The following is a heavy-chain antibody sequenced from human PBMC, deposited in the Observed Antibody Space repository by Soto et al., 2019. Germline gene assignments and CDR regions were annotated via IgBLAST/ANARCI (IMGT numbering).Heavy chain of an antibody. V-gene: IGHV3-23*01. J-gene: IGHJ6*02. Sequence: EVQLMESGGGLVQPGGSVRLSCEASGFTFSDYAMTWVRQPPGKGLEWVSAISLRGESAFFADSVKGRFTISRDNSKNTLSLQMNSLRLEVTAVHFSARSPSIYSVSRTYLGDFYYGLDVWGQGTTVTVSS. D-gene: IGHD3-10*01. CDR1: GFTFSDYA. CDR2: ISLRGESA. CDR3: ARSPSIYSVSRTYLGDFYYGLDV.